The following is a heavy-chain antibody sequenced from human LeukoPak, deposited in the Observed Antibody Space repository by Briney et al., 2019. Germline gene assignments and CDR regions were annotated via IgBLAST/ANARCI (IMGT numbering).Heavy chain of an antibody. CDR1: GYTFTSYA. D-gene: IGHD5-12*01. V-gene: IGHV1-3*02. CDR2: SNAGNGNT. J-gene: IGHJ4*02. CDR3: ASTRGYSGYPDY. Sequence: GASVKVSCKASGYTFTSYAMHWVRQAPGQRLEWMGWSNAGNGNTKYSQEFQGRVTITRDTSASTAYMELSSLRSEDMAVYYCASTRGYSGYPDYWGQGTLVTVSS.